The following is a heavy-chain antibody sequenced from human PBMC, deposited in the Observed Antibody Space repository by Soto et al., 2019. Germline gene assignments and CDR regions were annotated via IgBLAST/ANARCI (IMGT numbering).Heavy chain of an antibody. D-gene: IGHD3-16*01. V-gene: IGHV1-18*01. CDR3: AREMAGLGGEFDY. Sequence: QVQLVQSGAEVKNPGASVKVSCKTSGYTFTKYGVGWVRQAPGQGLEWMGWIRGSSGNANYAETVQGRITLTTDTSTSTAYIELRSLRSDDTAVYYCAREMAGLGGEFDYWGQGTLVTVSS. CDR1: GYTFTKYG. CDR2: IRGSSGNA. J-gene: IGHJ4*02.